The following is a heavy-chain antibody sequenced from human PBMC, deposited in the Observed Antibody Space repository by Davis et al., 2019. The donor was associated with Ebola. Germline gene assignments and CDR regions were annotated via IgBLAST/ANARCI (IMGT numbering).Heavy chain of an antibody. Sequence: PSETLSLTCTVSGGSVSSGSYYWSWIRQPPGKGLEWIGYIYYSGSTNYNPSLKSRVTISVDTSKNQFSLKLSSVTAADTAVYYCARDRDGYSLRDDAFDIWGQGTMVTVSS. CDR2: IYYSGST. D-gene: IGHD5-24*01. CDR1: GGSVSSGSYY. V-gene: IGHV4-61*01. J-gene: IGHJ3*02. CDR3: ARDRDGYSLRDDAFDI.